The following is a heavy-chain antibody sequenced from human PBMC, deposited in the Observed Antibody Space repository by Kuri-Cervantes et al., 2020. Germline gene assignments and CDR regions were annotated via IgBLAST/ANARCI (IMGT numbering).Heavy chain of an antibody. Sequence: GGSLRLSCAASGFTFSSYGMHWVRQAPGKGLEWVAVISYDGSNKYYADSVKGRFTISRDNSKNTLYLQMNSLRAEDTAVYYCAKEHGDYFDYWGQGTLVTVSS. CDR3: AKEHGDYFDY. CDR1: GFTFSSYG. V-gene: IGHV3-30*18. D-gene: IGHD4-17*01. J-gene: IGHJ4*02. CDR2: ISYDGSNK.